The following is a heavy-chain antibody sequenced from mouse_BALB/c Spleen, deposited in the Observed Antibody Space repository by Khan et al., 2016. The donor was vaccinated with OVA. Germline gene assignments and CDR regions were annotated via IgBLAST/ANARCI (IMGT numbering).Heavy chain of an antibody. Sequence: QVQLQQSGAELARPGASVKLSCKASGYIFTKFWMQWVKQRPGQGLEWIGAIYSGNGDTRYTQSFKGKATLTADESSSTAYMQLSSLASVDSAVYCCVRSWDSCCFDYWGQGTTLTVSS. J-gene: IGHJ2*01. CDR1: GYIFTKFW. CDR2: IYSGNGDT. V-gene: IGHV1-87*01. CDR3: VRSWDSCCFDY. D-gene: IGHD4-1*01.